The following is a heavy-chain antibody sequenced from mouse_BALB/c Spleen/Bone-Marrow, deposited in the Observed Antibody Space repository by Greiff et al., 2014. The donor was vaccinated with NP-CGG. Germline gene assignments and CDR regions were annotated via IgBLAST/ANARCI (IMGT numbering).Heavy chain of an antibody. CDR1: GYTFTDYE. J-gene: IGHJ2*01. Sequence: VQLQQSGAELVRPGASVTLSCKASGYTFTDYEIRWVKQTPVHGLEWIGAIDPETGGNAYNQKFKGKATLTADKSSSTAYMELRSLTSEDSAVYYCTRNWDDYFDYWGQGTTLTVSS. V-gene: IGHV1-15*01. CDR2: IDPETGGN. D-gene: IGHD4-1*01. CDR3: TRNWDDYFDY.